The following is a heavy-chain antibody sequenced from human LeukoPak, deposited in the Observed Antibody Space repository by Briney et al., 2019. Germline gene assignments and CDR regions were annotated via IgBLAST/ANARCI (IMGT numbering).Heavy chain of an antibody. CDR3: ARRRYFDL. Sequence: LSLTCTVSGGSISTNSYYWGWIRQAPGKGLEWVSYISSSGSTIYYADSVKGRFTISRDNAKNSLYLRMNSLRAEDTAVYYCARRRYFDLWGRGTLVTVSS. CDR1: GGSISTNSYY. CDR2: ISSSGSTI. V-gene: IGHV3-11*01. J-gene: IGHJ2*01.